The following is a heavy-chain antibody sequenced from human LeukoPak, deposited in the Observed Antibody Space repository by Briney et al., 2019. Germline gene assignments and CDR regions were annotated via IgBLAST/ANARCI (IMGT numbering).Heavy chain of an antibody. V-gene: IGHV4-30-4*01. CDR3: ARDGSAMPSGIHGDALSI. Sequence: SETLSLTCTVSGGSISSGDYYWSWIRQPPGKGLEWIGYIYYSGSTYYNPSLKSRVTISVDTSKNQFSLKLSSVTAADTAVYYCARDGSAMPSGIHGDALSIWGQGTMVTVSS. J-gene: IGHJ3*02. CDR2: IYYSGST. D-gene: IGHD3-10*01. CDR1: GGSISSGDYY.